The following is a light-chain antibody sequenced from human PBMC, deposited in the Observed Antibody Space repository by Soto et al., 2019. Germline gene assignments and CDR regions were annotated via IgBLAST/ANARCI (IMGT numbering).Light chain of an antibody. V-gene: IGKV3-15*01. Sequence: EIVMTQSAATVSVSPGERATLSCRASQSVSSNLAWYQQKPGQAPRLLIYGASTRATGIPARFSGSGSGTEFTLTISSLQSEDFAAYYCQQYNNWPPLTFGGGTKVDIK. CDR2: GAS. J-gene: IGKJ4*01. CDR3: QQYNNWPPLT. CDR1: QSVSSN.